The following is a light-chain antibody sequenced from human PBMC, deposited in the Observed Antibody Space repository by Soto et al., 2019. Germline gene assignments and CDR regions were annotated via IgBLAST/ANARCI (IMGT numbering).Light chain of an antibody. J-gene: IGLJ1*01. Sequence: QLVLTQSPSASASLGASVKLTCTLSSGHSNYAIAWHQQQPEKGPRYLMKVNSDGSHRKGDGIPDRFSGSSSGAQRYLTISSIQSEDEADSYCQTWGTGIRVFGTGTKVTVL. CDR2: VNSDGSH. V-gene: IGLV4-69*01. CDR1: SGHSNYA. CDR3: QTWGTGIRV.